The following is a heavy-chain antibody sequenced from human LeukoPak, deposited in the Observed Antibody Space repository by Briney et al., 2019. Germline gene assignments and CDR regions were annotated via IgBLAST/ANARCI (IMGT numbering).Heavy chain of an antibody. CDR1: GYTFTGYY. CDR2: INPNSGGT. D-gene: IGHD3-10*01. Sequence: GASVKVSCKASGYTFTGYYMHWVRQAPGQGLEWMGWINPNSGGTNYARKFQGRVTMIRDTSISTAYMELSSLRSEDTAVYYCARMGITMVRGVIIGRLYYYYMDVWGKGTTVTISS. J-gene: IGHJ6*03. CDR3: ARMGITMVRGVIIGRLYYYYMDV. V-gene: IGHV1-2*02.